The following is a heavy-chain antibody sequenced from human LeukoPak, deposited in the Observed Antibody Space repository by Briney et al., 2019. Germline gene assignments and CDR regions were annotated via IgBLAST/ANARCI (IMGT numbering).Heavy chain of an antibody. D-gene: IGHD3-22*01. CDR2: INPNSGGT. Sequence: ASVKVSCKASGYTFTGYYMHWVRQAPGQGLEWMGWINPNSGGTNYAQKFQGRVTMTRDTSISTAYMELSSLRSEDTAVYYCARGHYYDSSVLWFDPWGQGTLVTVSS. CDR3: ARGHYYDSSVLWFDP. CDR1: GYTFTGYY. J-gene: IGHJ5*02. V-gene: IGHV1-2*02.